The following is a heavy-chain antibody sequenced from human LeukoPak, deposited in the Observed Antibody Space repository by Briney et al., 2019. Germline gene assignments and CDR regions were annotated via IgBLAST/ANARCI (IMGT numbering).Heavy chain of an antibody. V-gene: IGHV1-2*04. Sequence: ASVKVSCKASGYTFTGYYMRWVRQAPGQGLEWMGWINPNSGGTNYAQKFQGWVTMTRDTSISTAYMELSRLRSDDTAVYYCARGMGIAARQGNYYYGMDVWGQGTTVTVSS. CDR3: ARGMGIAARQGNYYYGMDV. CDR2: INPNSGGT. D-gene: IGHD6-6*01. J-gene: IGHJ6*02. CDR1: GYTFTGYY.